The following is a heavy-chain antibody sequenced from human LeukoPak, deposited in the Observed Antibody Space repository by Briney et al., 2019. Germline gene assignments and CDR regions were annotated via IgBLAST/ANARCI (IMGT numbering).Heavy chain of an antibody. J-gene: IGHJ2*01. Sequence: SETLSLTCTVSGGSISSYYWSWIRQPPGKGLEWIGYIYYSGSTNYNPSLKSRVTISVDTSKNQFSLKLSSVTAADTAVYYCARSHYGDYPYWYFDLWGRGTLVTVSS. CDR2: IYYSGST. D-gene: IGHD4-17*01. CDR3: ARSHYGDYPYWYFDL. V-gene: IGHV4-59*08. CDR1: GGSISSYY.